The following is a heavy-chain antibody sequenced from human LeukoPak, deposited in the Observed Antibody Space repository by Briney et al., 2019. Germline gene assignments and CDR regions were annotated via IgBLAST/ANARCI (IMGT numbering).Heavy chain of an antibody. J-gene: IGHJ4*02. CDR2: IKTKTDGGTT. D-gene: IGHD3-3*01. Sequence: GGSLRLSCAASGFTFNNAWMNWVRQAPGKGLEWVGRIKTKTDGGTTDYAAPVKGRFSISRDDSKNTLYLQMNSLKTEDTAVYYCTTATNDFWSGYRRWGQGTLVTVSS. CDR1: GFTFNNAW. CDR3: TTATNDFWSGYRR. V-gene: IGHV3-15*01.